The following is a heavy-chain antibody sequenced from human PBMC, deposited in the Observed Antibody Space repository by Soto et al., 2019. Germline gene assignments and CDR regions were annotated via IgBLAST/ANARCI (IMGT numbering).Heavy chain of an antibody. D-gene: IGHD6-13*01. Sequence: QVQLVQSGAEVKKPGASVKVSCKASGYTFTSYGSIWVRQAPGQGLEWMGWISAYNGNTNYAQKLQGRVTMTTDTSTSTAYMELRSLRSDDTAVYYCARVDLGIAAAGSCGDYWGQGTLVTVSS. CDR3: ARVDLGIAAAGSCGDY. CDR2: ISAYNGNT. V-gene: IGHV1-18*01. J-gene: IGHJ4*02. CDR1: GYTFTSYG.